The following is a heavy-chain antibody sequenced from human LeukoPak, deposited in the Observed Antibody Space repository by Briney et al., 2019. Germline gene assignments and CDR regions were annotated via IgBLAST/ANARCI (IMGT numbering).Heavy chain of an antibody. D-gene: IGHD1-14*01. Sequence: GGSLRLSCAASGFTFSSYTMHWVRQAPGKGLECVSAVTISGGSTYYANSLKGRFTISSDNSKNTLYLQMGSLRAEDMAVYYCARERNRAMDVWGQGTTVTVSS. CDR2: VTISGGST. V-gene: IGHV3-64*01. CDR1: GFTFSSYT. CDR3: ARERNRAMDV. J-gene: IGHJ6*02.